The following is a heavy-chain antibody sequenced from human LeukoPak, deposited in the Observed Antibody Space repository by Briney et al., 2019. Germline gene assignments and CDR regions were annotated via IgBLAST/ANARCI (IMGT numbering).Heavy chain of an antibody. Sequence: PGGSLRLSCAASGFTFSTYWMTWVRQAPGKGLEWVATMKQDGSEKYYVDSVKGRFTISRDNAENSLYLEMNSPRAEDTAVYFCARDSPYCRNSSCYDVAHYYYYYMDVWGKGTTVTVSS. J-gene: IGHJ6*03. CDR2: MKQDGSEK. V-gene: IGHV3-7*01. D-gene: IGHD2-2*01. CDR3: ARDSPYCRNSSCYDVAHYYYYYMDV. CDR1: GFTFSTYW.